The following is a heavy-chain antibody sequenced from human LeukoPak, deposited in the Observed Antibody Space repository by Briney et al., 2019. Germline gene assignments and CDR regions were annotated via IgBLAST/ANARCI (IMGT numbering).Heavy chain of an antibody. J-gene: IGHJ4*02. CDR1: GGSFSGYY. CDR2: INHSGST. Sequence: SETLSLTCAVYGGSFSGYYWSWIRQPPGKGLEWIWEINHSGSTNYNPSLKSRVTISVDTSKNQFSLKLSSVTAADTAVYYCARGKGVVPAARGWFDYWGQGTLVTVSS. V-gene: IGHV4-34*01. CDR3: ARGKGVVPAARGWFDY. D-gene: IGHD2-2*01.